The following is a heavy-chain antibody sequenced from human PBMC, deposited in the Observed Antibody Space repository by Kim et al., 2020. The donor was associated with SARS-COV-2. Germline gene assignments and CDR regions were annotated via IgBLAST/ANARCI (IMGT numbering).Heavy chain of an antibody. V-gene: IGHV3-23*01. J-gene: IGHJ4*02. Sequence: YAGSVKGRFTIARDNSKNTLYLQMNSLRAEDTAIYYCAKDELSARGYPPRYWGQGTLVTVSS. CDR3: AKDELSARGYPPRY. D-gene: IGHD2-15*01.